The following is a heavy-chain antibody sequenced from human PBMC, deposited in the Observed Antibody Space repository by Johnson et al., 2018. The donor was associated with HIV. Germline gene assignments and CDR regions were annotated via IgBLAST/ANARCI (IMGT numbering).Heavy chain of an antibody. Sequence: EVQLVESGGGLVQPGGSLRLSCAASGFTVSDYYMSWIRQAPGKGLEWVPAIYSGGSTYYADSVKGRFTISRDNSKNTMYLQMNSLRAEDTAVYYCAKSPGKDHGGNSGGIDIWGQGTMVTVSA. CDR3: AKSPGKDHGGNSGGIDI. J-gene: IGHJ3*02. CDR2: IYSGGST. D-gene: IGHD4-23*01. CDR1: GFTVSDYY. V-gene: IGHV3-66*01.